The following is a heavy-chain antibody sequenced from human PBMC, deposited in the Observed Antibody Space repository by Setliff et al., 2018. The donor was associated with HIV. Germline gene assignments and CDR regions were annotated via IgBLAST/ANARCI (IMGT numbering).Heavy chain of an antibody. J-gene: IGHJ4*02. Sequence: PGGSLRLSCAASGFTFSSYAMHWVRQAPGKGLEWVAVISYDGSNKYYADSVKGRFTISRDNSKNTLYLQMNSLRAEDTAVYYCARVEVGAEGVYFDYWGQGTLVTVSS. D-gene: IGHD1-26*01. V-gene: IGHV3-30-3*01. CDR1: GFTFSSYA. CDR2: ISYDGSNK. CDR3: ARVEVGAEGVYFDY.